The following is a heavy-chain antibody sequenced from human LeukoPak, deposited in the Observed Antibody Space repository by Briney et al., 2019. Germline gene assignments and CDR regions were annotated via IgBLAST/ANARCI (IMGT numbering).Heavy chain of an antibody. V-gene: IGHV5-51*01. D-gene: IGHD2-2*01. CDR3: ARRQGCSSTSCPPDS. J-gene: IGHJ4*02. CDR2: IYPRDSDT. CDR1: GYGFTTYW. Sequence: GESLKISCKGSGYGFTTYWIGWVRQMPGKGLEWMGIIYPRDSDTRYSPSFQGQVTMSADKSINTAYLQWSSLKTSDTAMYYCARRQGCSSTSCPPDSWGQGTLVTVSS.